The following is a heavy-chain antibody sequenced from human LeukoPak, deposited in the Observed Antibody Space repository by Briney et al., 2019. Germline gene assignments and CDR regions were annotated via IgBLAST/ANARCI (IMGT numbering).Heavy chain of an antibody. Sequence: PPGGSLRLSCAASGFTFINYGMHWVRRAPGKGLGWVAVVWYDGSNKYYADSVKGRFTISRDNSKNTLYLQMNSLRAEDTAVYYCAKDRDTAMEIEYWGQGTLVTVSS. CDR1: GFTFINYG. CDR2: VWYDGSNK. D-gene: IGHD5-18*01. CDR3: AKDRDTAMEIEY. J-gene: IGHJ4*02. V-gene: IGHV3-33*06.